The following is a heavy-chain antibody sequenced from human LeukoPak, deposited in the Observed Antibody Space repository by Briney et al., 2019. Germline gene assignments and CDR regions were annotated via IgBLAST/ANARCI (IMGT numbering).Heavy chain of an antibody. Sequence: ASVKVSCKASGYTFTSYDINWVRQATGQGLEWMGWMDPNSGNTGYAQKFQGRVTMTRNTSISTAYMELSSLRSEDTAVYYCARRSVYYDILTGYYNWYFDYWGQGTLVTVSS. CDR2: MDPNSGNT. CDR1: GYTFTSYD. CDR3: ARRSVYYDILTGYYNWYFDY. J-gene: IGHJ4*02. D-gene: IGHD3-9*01. V-gene: IGHV1-8*01.